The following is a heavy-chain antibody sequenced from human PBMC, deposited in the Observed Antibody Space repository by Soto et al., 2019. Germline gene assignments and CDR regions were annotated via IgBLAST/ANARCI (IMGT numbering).Heavy chain of an antibody. CDR3: ARPHLYCTGGTCYFDEYFPY. CDR1: GFTFSNYA. J-gene: IGHJ1*01. Sequence: VQLLESGGGLVQPGGSLRLSCTASGFTFSNYAMSWLRQAPGKGLEWVSAVSHDGDSTYYADSVKGRFTISRDNSKNTLYLQVNSLRADDTAVYYCARPHLYCTGGTCYFDEYFPYWGQGTLVTVSS. CDR2: VSHDGDST. D-gene: IGHD2-15*01. V-gene: IGHV3-23*01.